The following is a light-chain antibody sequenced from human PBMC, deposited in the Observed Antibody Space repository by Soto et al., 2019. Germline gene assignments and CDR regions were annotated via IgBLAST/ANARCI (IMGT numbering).Light chain of an antibody. J-gene: IGKJ3*01. V-gene: IGKV3-20*01. CDR1: QSVRSSY. Sequence: EIVLTQSPGTLSLSPGERATLACRASQSVRSSYLAWYQQKPGQAPRLLIYGASTRATGIPDRFSGSGSGTDFTLTISRLEPEDFAVYYYQQYGSSPRFTFGPGTKVDIK. CDR3: QQYGSSPRFT. CDR2: GAS.